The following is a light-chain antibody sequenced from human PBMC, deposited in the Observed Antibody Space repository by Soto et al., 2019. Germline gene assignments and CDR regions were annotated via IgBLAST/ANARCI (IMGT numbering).Light chain of an antibody. J-gene: IGLJ1*01. V-gene: IGLV2-14*01. Sequence: QSALTQPASVSGSPGQSITISCTGTSSDVGYYNYVSWYQQHPGKAPKLLISEVSNRPSGVSDRFSGSKSVNTASLTISGLHAEDEAVYYCNSYTTSSTYVFGTGTKLTVL. CDR2: EVS. CDR3: NSYTTSSTYV. CDR1: SSDVGYYNY.